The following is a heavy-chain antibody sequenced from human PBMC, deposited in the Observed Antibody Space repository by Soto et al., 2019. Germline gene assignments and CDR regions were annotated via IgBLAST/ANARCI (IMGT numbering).Heavy chain of an antibody. CDR2: LSGSGGST. J-gene: IGHJ6*02. CDR1: GFSFSSYA. V-gene: IGHV3-23*01. D-gene: IGHD1-1*01. CDR3: AKQQGPGTPYYYAMDV. Sequence: EVQLLEAGGGLVQPGGSQRLSCAASGFSFSSYAMTWVRQAPGKGLEWVSTLSGSGGSTYYAASVKGRFTISRDNSKDTLYLEMISLRGEHTAVYFCAKQQGPGTPYYYAMDVWGQGTAVTVSS.